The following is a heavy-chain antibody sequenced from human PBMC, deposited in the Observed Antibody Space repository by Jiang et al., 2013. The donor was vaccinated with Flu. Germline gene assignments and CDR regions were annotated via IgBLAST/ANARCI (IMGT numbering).Heavy chain of an antibody. CDR2: IYYSGST. V-gene: IGHV4-59*08. CDR3: ARHGVTFQGGRAYFDC. J-gene: IGHJ4*02. CDR1: GGSISSYY. Sequence: PGLVKPSETLSLTCTVSGGSISSYYWSWIRQPPGKGLEWIGYIYYSGSTYYNPSLKSRVTISVDTSKDQFSLKLSSVTAADTAVYYCARHGVTFQGGRAYFDCWGQGALVTVSS. D-gene: IGHD4-23*01.